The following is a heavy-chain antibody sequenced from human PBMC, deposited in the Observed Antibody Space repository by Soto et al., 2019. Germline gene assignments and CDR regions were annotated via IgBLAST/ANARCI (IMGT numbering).Heavy chain of an antibody. CDR1: GASIASSDW. D-gene: IGHD2-15*01. CDR3: ARVDCGGGSRYSDS. V-gene: IGHV4-4*02. J-gene: IGHJ4*02. CDR2: VDHSGRT. Sequence: PSETLSLTCAVSGASIASSDWWSWVRQPPGKGLEWIGEVDHSGRTKYNPSLKSRVTISVDKSKNQFSLKLNSVTAADAAVYYCARVDCGGGSRYSDSWGQGIPVTVSS.